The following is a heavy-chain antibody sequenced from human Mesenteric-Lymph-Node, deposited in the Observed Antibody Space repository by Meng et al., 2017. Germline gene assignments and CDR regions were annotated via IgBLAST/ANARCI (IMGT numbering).Heavy chain of an antibody. CDR1: GFTFSSYA. V-gene: IGHV3-23*01. J-gene: IGHJ4*02. CDR2: ISGSGGST. CDR3: ASPTTVGGSDY. D-gene: IGHD3-10*01. Sequence: GESLKISCAASGFTFSSYAMSWVRQAPGKGLEWVSAISGSGGSTYYADSVKGRFTISRDNAKNSLYLQMNSLRAEDTAVYYCASPTTVGGSDYWGQGTLVTVSS.